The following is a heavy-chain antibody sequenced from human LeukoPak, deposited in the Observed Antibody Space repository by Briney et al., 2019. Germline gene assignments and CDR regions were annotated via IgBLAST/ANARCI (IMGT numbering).Heavy chain of an antibody. CDR1: GFTFNDYG. D-gene: IGHD3-22*01. V-gene: IGHV3-20*04. CDR2: INWNGGRT. Sequence: GGSLRLSCAASGFTFNDYGMSWVRQAPGKGLEWVSGINWNGGRTGYADSMKGRFIISRDNAKNSLYLQMNSLRAEDTAVYYCARAEHYYYDSSSYHTVSPREFDPWGQGTLVTVSS. CDR3: ARAEHYYYDSSSYHTVSPREFDP. J-gene: IGHJ5*02.